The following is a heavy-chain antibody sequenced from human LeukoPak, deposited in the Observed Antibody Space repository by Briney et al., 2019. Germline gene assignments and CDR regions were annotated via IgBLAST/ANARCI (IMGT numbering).Heavy chain of an antibody. CDR1: GFTFSSYA. CDR3: AKDLGGGLYSGSYHGY. V-gene: IGHV3-23*01. Sequence: SGGSLRLSCAASGFTFSSYAMSWVRQAPGKGLEWVSAISGSGGSTYYADSVKGRFTISRDNSKNTLYLQMNSLRAEDTAVYYCAKDLGGGLYSGSYHGYWGQGTLVTVSS. CDR2: ISGSGGST. D-gene: IGHD1-26*01. J-gene: IGHJ4*02.